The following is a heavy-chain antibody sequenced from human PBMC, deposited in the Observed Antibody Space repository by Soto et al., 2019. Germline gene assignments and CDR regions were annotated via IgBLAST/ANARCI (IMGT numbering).Heavy chain of an antibody. Sequence: GGSLRLSCAASGFTFSSYGMHWVRQAPGKGLEWVAVISYDGSNKYYADPVKGRFTISRDNSKNTLYLQMNSLRAEDTAVYYCAKDRSVLLWFGELLGLDYWGQGTLVTVSS. J-gene: IGHJ4*02. CDR1: GFTFSSYG. CDR3: AKDRSVLLWFGELLGLDY. D-gene: IGHD3-10*01. CDR2: ISYDGSNK. V-gene: IGHV3-30*18.